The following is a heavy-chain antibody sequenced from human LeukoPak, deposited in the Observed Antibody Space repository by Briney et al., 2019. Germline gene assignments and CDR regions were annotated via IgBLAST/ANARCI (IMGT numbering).Heavy chain of an antibody. CDR3: ARGQSSHYDILTGYFQEENYFDY. CDR1: GGSFSGYY. CDR2: INHSGST. Sequence: SETLSLTCAVYGGSFSGYYWSWIRQPPGKGLEWIGEINHSGSTNYNPSLKSRVTISVDTSKNQFSLKLSSVTAADTAVYYCARGQSSHYDILTGYFQEENYFDYWGQGTLVTVSS. D-gene: IGHD3-9*01. V-gene: IGHV4-34*01. J-gene: IGHJ4*02.